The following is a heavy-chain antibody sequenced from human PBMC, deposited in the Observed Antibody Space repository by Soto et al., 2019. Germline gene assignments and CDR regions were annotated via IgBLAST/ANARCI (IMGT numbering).Heavy chain of an antibody. J-gene: IGHJ6*02. D-gene: IGHD3-10*01. CDR1: GFTFNNYG. Sequence: QPGGSLRLSCAASGFTFNNYGMRWVRQAPGKGLEWVAGIWDNGRNKYYADSVKGRFTISRDSSKNTLYLQMNSLRAEDTAVYYCARVGDRTTVVPGVIYGMDVWGQGTTGTVSS. V-gene: IGHV3-33*01. CDR2: IWDNGRNK. CDR3: ARVGDRTTVVPGVIYGMDV.